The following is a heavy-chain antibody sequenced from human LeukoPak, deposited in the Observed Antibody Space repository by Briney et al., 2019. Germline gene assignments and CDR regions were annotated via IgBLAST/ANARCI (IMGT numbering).Heavy chain of an antibody. J-gene: IGHJ3*02. CDR1: GLTFSSYA. CDR3: AKERYGSSLESFDI. Sequence: GGSLRLSCAASGLTFSSYAMTWVRQAPGKGLEWVSGINTSGGSTYYADSVEGRFTISRDNSKNKLYLQMNSLRAEDTAVYYCAKERYGSSLESFDIWGQGTMVTVSS. V-gene: IGHV3-23*01. D-gene: IGHD6-6*01. CDR2: INTSGGST.